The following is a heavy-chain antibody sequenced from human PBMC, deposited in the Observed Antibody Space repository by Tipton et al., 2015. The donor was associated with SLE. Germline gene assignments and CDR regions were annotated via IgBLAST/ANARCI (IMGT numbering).Heavy chain of an antibody. Sequence: LRLSCSASGFTFGDSAMTWVRQAPGKGLEWVGFIRSKAYGGTTEHAASVKGRFAISRDDSKSIAYLQMNSLKTEDTAVYYCARAAFAVAGFDYWGQGTLVTVSS. CDR2: IRSKAYGGTT. CDR1: GFTFGDSA. J-gene: IGHJ4*02. V-gene: IGHV3-49*04. D-gene: IGHD6-19*01. CDR3: ARAAFAVAGFDY.